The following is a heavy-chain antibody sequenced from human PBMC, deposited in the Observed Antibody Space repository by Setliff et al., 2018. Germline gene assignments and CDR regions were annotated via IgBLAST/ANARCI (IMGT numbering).Heavy chain of an antibody. CDR1: GFNFSINDMTYG. CDR2: ISGNSGST. D-gene: IGHD5-18*01. CDR3: ARDGGTGMVKTYYYGLDV. Sequence: GGSLRLSCAASGFNFSINDMTYGMSWVRQAPGKGLQWVSGISGNSGSTYYAASVKGRFTISRDNSKNTLYLQMNSLRAEDTGVYYCARDGGTGMVKTYYYGLDVWGQGTTVTVSS. J-gene: IGHJ6*02. V-gene: IGHV3-23*01.